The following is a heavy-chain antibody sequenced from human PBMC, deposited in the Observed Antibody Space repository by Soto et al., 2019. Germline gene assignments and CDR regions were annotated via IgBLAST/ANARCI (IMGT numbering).Heavy chain of an antibody. CDR3: ARDGTVAGRLYYFDY. Sequence: GESLKISCAASAFTFSSYSMHWVRQAPGKGLEWVALISYDGTSKYYADSVKGRFTISRDNSKNILYLQMNSLRPEDTAVYYCARDGTVAGRLYYFDYWGQGTLVTVSS. J-gene: IGHJ4*02. CDR1: AFTFSSYS. D-gene: IGHD6-19*01. V-gene: IGHV3-30-3*01. CDR2: ISYDGTSK.